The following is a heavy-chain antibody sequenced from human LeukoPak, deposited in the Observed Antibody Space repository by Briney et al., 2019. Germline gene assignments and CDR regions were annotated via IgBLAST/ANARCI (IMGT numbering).Heavy chain of an antibody. CDR1: GFTFSSYA. J-gene: IGHJ3*02. D-gene: IGHD6-19*01. CDR3: AKDHGLGSGWYDAFDI. CDR2: ISGSGGST. V-gene: IGHV3-23*01. Sequence: GSLRLSCAASGFTFSSYAMSWVRQAPGKGLEWVSAISGSGGSTYYADSVKDRFTISRDNSKNTLYLQMNSLRAEDTAVYYCAKDHGLGSGWYDAFDIWGQGTMVTVSS.